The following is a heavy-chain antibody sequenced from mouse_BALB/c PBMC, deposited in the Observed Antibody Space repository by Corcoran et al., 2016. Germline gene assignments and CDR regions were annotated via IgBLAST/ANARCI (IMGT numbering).Heavy chain of an antibody. CDR2: INTYTGEP. Sequence: QIQLVQSGPELKKPGETVKISCKASGYTFTNYGMNWVKQAPGKGLKWMGWINTYTGEPTYADDFKGRFAFSLETSASTAYLQINNLKNADTATYFCARRAGHWYFDVWGAGTTVTVSS. J-gene: IGHJ1*01. V-gene: IGHV9-3-1*01. CDR3: ARRAGHWYFDV. D-gene: IGHD3-3*01. CDR1: GYTFTNYG.